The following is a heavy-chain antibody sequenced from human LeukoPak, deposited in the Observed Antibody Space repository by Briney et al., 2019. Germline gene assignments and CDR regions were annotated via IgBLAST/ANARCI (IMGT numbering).Heavy chain of an antibody. CDR3: AKVRPRDC. CDR2: VSGSGDST. CDR1: GFTFSSYA. V-gene: IGHV3-23*01. Sequence: GGSLRLSCAASGFTFSSYAMSWVRQALEKGLEWVSAVSGSGDSTDYADSVKGRFTVSRNNSKNTLYLQMNSLRAEDTAVYYCAKVRPRDCWGQGTLVTVSS. J-gene: IGHJ4*02.